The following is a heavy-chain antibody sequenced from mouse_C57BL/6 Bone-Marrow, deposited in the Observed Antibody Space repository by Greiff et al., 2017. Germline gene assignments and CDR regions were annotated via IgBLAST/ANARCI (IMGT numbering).Heavy chain of an antibody. J-gene: IGHJ2*01. V-gene: IGHV5-2*01. CDR2: INSDGGST. D-gene: IGHD1-1*01. CDR3: ARHYDGSSLYFDY. Sequence: DVMLVESGGGLVQPGESLKLSCESNEYEFPSHDMSWVRKTPEKRLELVAAINSDGGSTSYPDTMERRFIISRDNTKKTLYLKMSSLRAEDTALYYGARHYDGSSLYFDYWGQGTTLTVSS. CDR1: EYEFPSHD.